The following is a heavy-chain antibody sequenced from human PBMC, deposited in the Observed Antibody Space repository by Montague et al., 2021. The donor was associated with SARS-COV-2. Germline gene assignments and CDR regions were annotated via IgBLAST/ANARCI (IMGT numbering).Heavy chain of an antibody. CDR3: AKVGGYSYGLSDY. V-gene: IGHV3-23*01. D-gene: IGHD5-18*01. CDR1: GFIFSSNA. J-gene: IGHJ4*02. CDR2: IGGGGRRT. Sequence: SLRLSCSASGFIFSSNAMSWVRQAPGKGLEWVSTIGGGGRRTYYADSXXGRFTISRDNSKNTLYLQMNSLRAEDTAVYYCAKVGGYSYGLSDYWGQGTLVTVSS.